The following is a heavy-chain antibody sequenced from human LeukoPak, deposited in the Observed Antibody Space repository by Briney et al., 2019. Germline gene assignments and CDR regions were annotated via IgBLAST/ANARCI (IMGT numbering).Heavy chain of an antibody. V-gene: IGHV5-51*01. Sequence: GESLKISCKGSGYNFSRFWINWVRQMPGKGLEWMGIIYPDDSDTRYSPSFQGQVTISADKSFSTAYLHWSSLKASATAMYFCGRRVVAAANPLHAFVSWGKGKMVTAPS. D-gene: IGHD5-18*01. J-gene: IGHJ3*01. CDR1: GYNFSRFW. CDR2: IYPDDSDT. CDR3: GRRVVAAANPLHAFVS.